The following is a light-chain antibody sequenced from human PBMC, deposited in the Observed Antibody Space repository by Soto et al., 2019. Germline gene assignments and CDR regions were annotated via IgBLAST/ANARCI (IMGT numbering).Light chain of an antibody. CDR1: SNDIGAYKY. Sequence: QSALTQPASVSGSPGQSITIPCTGSSNDIGAYKYVSWYQQYPGKAPKLIIFEVSNRPSGVSNRFSGSKSGNTASLTIAGLQAEDEADYHCSSYTTGSTLYVFGGGTKLTVL. CDR3: SSYTTGSTLYV. CDR2: EVS. V-gene: IGLV2-14*01. J-gene: IGLJ1*01.